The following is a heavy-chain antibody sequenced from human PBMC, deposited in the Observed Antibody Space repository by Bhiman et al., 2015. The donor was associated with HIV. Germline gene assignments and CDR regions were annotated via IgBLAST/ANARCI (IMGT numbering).Heavy chain of an antibody. J-gene: IGHJ3*02. Sequence: EVQLVESGGGVVRPGGSLRLSCAASRFTFDDYAMTWVRQAPGKGLEWVSGINWNGGSTGYADSVKGRFTISRDNAKNSLYLQMNSLRAEDTALYYCARPTDYYDSSGYLIGGAFDIWGQGTMVTVSS. V-gene: IGHV3-20*04. CDR2: INWNGGST. D-gene: IGHD3-22*01. CDR3: ARPTDYYDSSGYLIGGAFDI. CDR1: RFTFDDYA.